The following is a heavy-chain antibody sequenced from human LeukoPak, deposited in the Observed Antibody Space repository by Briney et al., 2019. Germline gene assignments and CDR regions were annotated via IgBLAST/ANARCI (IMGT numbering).Heavy chain of an antibody. J-gene: IGHJ4*02. D-gene: IGHD3-16*01. V-gene: IGHV4-59*01. CDR2: IYNIGST. CDR3: ARYGLIRGNDY. CDR1: GGSISSYF. Sequence: SSETLSLTCTVSGGSISSYFWSWIRQPPGKGLEWIGYIYNIGSTRYNPSLKSRVAISIDTSKNQFSLKLSSVTAADTAVYYCARYGLIRGNDYWGQGTLVTVSS.